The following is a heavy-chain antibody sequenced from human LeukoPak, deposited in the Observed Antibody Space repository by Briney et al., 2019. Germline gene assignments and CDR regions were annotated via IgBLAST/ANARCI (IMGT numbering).Heavy chain of an antibody. J-gene: IGHJ3*02. D-gene: IGHD6-19*01. V-gene: IGHV3-43D*03. Sequence: PGGSLRLSCAASGFTFDDYAMHWVRQAPGKGLEWVSLISWDGGSTYYADSVKGRFTISRDNSKNSLYLQMNSLRAEDTALYYCAKDIAVAVYDAFDIWGQGTMVTVSS. CDR1: GFTFDDYA. CDR2: ISWDGGST. CDR3: AKDIAVAVYDAFDI.